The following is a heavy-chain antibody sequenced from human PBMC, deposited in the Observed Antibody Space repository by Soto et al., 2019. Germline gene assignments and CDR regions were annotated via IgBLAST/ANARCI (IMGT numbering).Heavy chain of an antibody. CDR2: IYYSGST. V-gene: IGHV4-59*08. CDR3: ARRYGVYFDY. Sequence: PSETLSLTCTVSGGSISSYYWSWIRQPPGEGLEWIGYIYYSGSTNYNPSLKSRVTISVDTSKNQLSLKLSSVTAADTAVYYCARRYGVYFDYWGQGTLVTVSS. D-gene: IGHD4-17*01. CDR1: GGSISSYY. J-gene: IGHJ4*02.